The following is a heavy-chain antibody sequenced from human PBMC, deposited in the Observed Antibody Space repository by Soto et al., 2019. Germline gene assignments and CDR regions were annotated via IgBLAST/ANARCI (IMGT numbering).Heavy chain of an antibody. CDR3: ARGVGGPKSFDY. D-gene: IGHD3-16*01. CDR1: GFTVSDNY. V-gene: IGHV3-53*01. J-gene: IGHJ4*02. CDR2: IYSGGST. Sequence: EVQLVESGGGLIQPGGSLRLSCATSGFTVSDNYMIWVRQAPGKGLEWVSVIYSGGSTYYADSVKGRFTISKDNSKSTLYPQMSGLRAEDTAVYYCARGVGGPKSFDYWGQGTLVIVSS.